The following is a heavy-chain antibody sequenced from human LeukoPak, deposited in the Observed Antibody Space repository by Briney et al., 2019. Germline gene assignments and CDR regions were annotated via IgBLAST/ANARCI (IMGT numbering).Heavy chain of an antibody. CDR1: GYTFTSYY. CDR2: INPSGGST. J-gene: IGHJ5*02. V-gene: IGHV1-46*01. D-gene: IGHD3-22*01. Sequence: PGASVKVSCKASGYTFTSYYMHRVRQAPGQGLEWMGIINPSGGSTSYAQKFQGRVTMTRDMSTSTAYMELSSLRSEDTAVYYCARGQGNYYDSSGYDWFEPWGQGTLVTVSS. CDR3: ARGQGNYYDSSGYDWFEP.